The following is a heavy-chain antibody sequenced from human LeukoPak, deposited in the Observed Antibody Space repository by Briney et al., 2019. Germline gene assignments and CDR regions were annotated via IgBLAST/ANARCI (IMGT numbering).Heavy chain of an antibody. CDR2: IWYDGSNK. V-gene: IGHV3-33*06. CDR3: AKDPRYYYGYFDY. CDR1: GFTFSNYG. D-gene: IGHD3-10*01. J-gene: IGHJ4*02. Sequence: GRSLRLSCAASGFTFSNYGMHWVRQAPGKGLEWVAVIWYDGSNKFYADSVKGRFTISRDNSKNTLYLQMKSLRAEDTAVYYCAKDPRYYYGYFDYWGQGTLVTVSS.